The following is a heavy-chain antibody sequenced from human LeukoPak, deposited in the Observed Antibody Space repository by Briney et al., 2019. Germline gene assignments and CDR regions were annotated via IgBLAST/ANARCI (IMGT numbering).Heavy chain of an antibody. V-gene: IGHV1-69*04. D-gene: IGHD2-15*01. CDR3: ARVPYCSGGSCYLDY. Sequence: SVKVSCKASGGTFSSYAISWVRQAPGQGLEWMGRIIPILGIANYAQKFQGRVTITADKSTSTAYMELSSLRSEDTAVYYCARVPYCSGGSCYLDYWGQGTLVTVSS. CDR1: GGTFSSYA. J-gene: IGHJ4*02. CDR2: IIPILGIA.